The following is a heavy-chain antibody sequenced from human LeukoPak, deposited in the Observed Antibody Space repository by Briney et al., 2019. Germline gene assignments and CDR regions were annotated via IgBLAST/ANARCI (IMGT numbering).Heavy chain of an antibody. CDR3: ARDSTYYYDSGSSGPHYFDN. Sequence: PGGSLRLSCAASGFTFSNYAMHWVRQAPGKWLEWVSLISSGGTYEYYADSVKGRFTISRDNSKYTLYLQLNSLRAEDTAVYYCARDSTYYYDSGSSGPHYFDNWGQGTLVTVSS. V-gene: IGHV3-30*01. J-gene: IGHJ4*02. D-gene: IGHD3-10*01. CDR2: ISSGGTYE. CDR1: GFTFSNYA.